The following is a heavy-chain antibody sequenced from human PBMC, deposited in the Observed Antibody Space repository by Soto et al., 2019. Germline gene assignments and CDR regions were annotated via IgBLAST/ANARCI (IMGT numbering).Heavy chain of an antibody. J-gene: IGHJ6*03. CDR1: GGTFSSYT. CDR3: ARAISGYDLCYYYMDV. V-gene: IGHV1-69*02. Sequence: QVQLVQSGAEVKKPGSSVKVSCKASGGTFSSYTISWVRQAPGQGLEWMGRIIPILGIANYAQKFQGRVTITADKSTSTAYMELSSLRSEDTAVYYCARAISGYDLCYYYMDVWGKGTTVTVSS. CDR2: IIPILGIA. D-gene: IGHD5-12*01.